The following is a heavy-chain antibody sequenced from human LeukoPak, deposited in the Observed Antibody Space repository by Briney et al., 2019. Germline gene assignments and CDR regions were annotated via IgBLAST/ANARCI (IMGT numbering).Heavy chain of an antibody. D-gene: IGHD6-19*01. Sequence: SKTLSLTCTVSGGSINGYYWSWIRQPPGKGLEWVGYVYFSGSTKYNPSLESRLTVSVDTSKNQFSLKLSSVTAADTAVYYCARSIAVAGTGIDYWGQGTLVTVSS. CDR3: ARSIAVAGTGIDY. V-gene: IGHV4-59*01. J-gene: IGHJ4*02. CDR2: VYFSGST. CDR1: GGSINGYY.